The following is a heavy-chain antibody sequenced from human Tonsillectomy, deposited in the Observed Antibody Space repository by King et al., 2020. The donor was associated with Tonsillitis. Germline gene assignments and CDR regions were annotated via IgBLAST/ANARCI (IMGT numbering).Heavy chain of an antibody. CDR2: IKQDESEE. Sequence: VQLVESGGGLVQPGGSLRLSCAASGFTFRGHWMSWVRQAPGKGLVRGANIKQDESEENYGDSVKGRFSISRDNAKNSLALQMIRLGAEDTAVYYCVRGYSGSYVEYAYFDLWGRGFLVTVSS. J-gene: IGHJ4*02. CDR3: VRGYSGSYVEYAYFDL. V-gene: IGHV3-7*04. CDR1: GFTFRGHW. D-gene: IGHD1-26*01.